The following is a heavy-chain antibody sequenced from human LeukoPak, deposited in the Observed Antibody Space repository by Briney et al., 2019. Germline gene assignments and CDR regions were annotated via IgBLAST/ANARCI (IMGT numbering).Heavy chain of an antibody. V-gene: IGHV3-23*01. J-gene: IGHJ4*02. CDR2: ISGSGTGT. Sequence: GGSLRLSCAASGFTFSSYAMGWVRQAPGKGLEWVSGISGSGTGTYYADSVKGRFTVSRDNSKNTLYLQMNSLRAEDTAVCYCAKDYGDRDFDYWGQGTLVTVSS. D-gene: IGHD4-17*01. CDR1: GFTFSSYA. CDR3: AKDYGDRDFDY.